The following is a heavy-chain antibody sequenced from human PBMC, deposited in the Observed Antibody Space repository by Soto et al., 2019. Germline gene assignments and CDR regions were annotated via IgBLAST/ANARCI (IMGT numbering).Heavy chain of an antibody. CDR1: GFTFDDYA. J-gene: IGHJ6*02. V-gene: IGHV3-43D*03. CDR2: ISWDGGST. Sequence: GGSLRLSCAASGFTFDDYAMHWVRQAPGKGLEWVSLISWDGGSTYYADSVKGRFTISRDNSKNTLYLQMNSLRAEDTALYYCAKVAFSSSYYYYYCMDVWGQGTTVTVSS. CDR3: AKVAFSSSYYYYYCMDV. D-gene: IGHD6-6*01.